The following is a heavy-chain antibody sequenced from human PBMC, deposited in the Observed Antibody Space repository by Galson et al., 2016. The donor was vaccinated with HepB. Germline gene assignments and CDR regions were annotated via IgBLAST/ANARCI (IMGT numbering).Heavy chain of an antibody. CDR2: INQDGSEK. J-gene: IGHJ3*01. CDR3: LADTYDFDL. Sequence: SLRLSCAASGLTFRNYWMHWVRQAPGKGLEWVANINQDGSEKYYVDSVKGRFTISRDNAKNSLYLQMNSLRVEDTAVYYCLADTYDFDLWGQGTMVSVSS. CDR1: GLTFRNYW. D-gene: IGHD2-15*01. V-gene: IGHV3-7*01.